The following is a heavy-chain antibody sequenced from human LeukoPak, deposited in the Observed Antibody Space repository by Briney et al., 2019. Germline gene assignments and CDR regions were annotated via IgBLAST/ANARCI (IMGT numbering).Heavy chain of an antibody. CDR2: IIPIFGIA. CDR3: AAGGDSSGLDY. J-gene: IGHJ4*02. V-gene: IGHV1-69*04. Sequence: SVKVSCKASGGTFSSYAISWVRQAPRQGLEWMGRIIPIFGIANYAQKFQGRVTITADKSTSTAYMELSSLRSEDTAVYYCAAGGDSSGLDYWGQGTLVTVSS. D-gene: IGHD3-22*01. CDR1: GGTFSSYA.